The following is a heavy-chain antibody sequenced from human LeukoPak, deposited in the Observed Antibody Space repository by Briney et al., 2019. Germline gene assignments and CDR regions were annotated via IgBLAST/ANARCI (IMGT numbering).Heavy chain of an antibody. J-gene: IGHJ4*02. D-gene: IGHD6-13*01. V-gene: IGHV3-33*01. Sequence: GGSLRLSCAASGFSFSRHGMHWVRQSPGKGLEWVAVLWYDGRVKYYAGSVKGRFTISGDYFKNTLYLQMNSLGAEDTAVYYCTTVLSSNRYNLCDYWGQGTLVTVSS. CDR3: TTVLSSNRYNLCDY. CDR1: GFSFSRHG. CDR2: LWYDGRVK.